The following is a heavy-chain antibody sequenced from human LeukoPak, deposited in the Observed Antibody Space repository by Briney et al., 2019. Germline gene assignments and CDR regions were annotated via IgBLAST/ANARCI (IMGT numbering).Heavy chain of an antibody. V-gene: IGHV4-34*01. D-gene: IGHD3-10*01. CDR1: GRSFSGYY. CDR2: INHSGST. J-gene: IGHJ4*02. CDR3: ARGRVYYGSGTTATYFDY. Sequence: PSETLSLTCAVYGRSFSGYYWSWIRQPPGKGLEWIGEINHSGSTNYNPSLKSRVTISVDTSKNQFSLKLSSVTAADTAVYYCARGRVYYGSGTTATYFDYWGQGTLVTVSS.